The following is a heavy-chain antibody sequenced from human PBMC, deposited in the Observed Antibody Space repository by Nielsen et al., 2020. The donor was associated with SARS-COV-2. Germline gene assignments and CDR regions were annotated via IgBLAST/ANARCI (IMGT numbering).Heavy chain of an antibody. CDR2: IYYSGST. CDR3: ARGGYCSGGSCYPYACYYYGMDV. CDR1: GGSISSYY. D-gene: IGHD2-15*01. Sequence: SETLSLTCTVPGGSISSYYWSWIRQPPGKGLEWIGYIYYSGSTNYNPSLKSRVTISVDTSKNQFSLKLSSVTAADTAVYYCARGGYCSGGSCYPYACYYYGMDVWGQGTTVTVSS. V-gene: IGHV4-59*01. J-gene: IGHJ6*02.